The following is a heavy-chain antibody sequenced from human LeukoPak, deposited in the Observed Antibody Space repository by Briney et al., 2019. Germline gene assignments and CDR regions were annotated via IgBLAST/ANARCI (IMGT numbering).Heavy chain of an antibody. D-gene: IGHD2-15*01. CDR1: GFTFSSYG. V-gene: IGHV3-30*18. CDR3: AKDLVRDCSGGSCYGIDY. CDR2: ISYDGSNK. Sequence: GRSLRLSCAASGFTFSSYGMHWVRQAPGKGLEWVVVISYDGSNKYYADSVKGRFTISRDNSKNTLYLQMNSLRAEDTAVYYCAKDLVRDCSGGSCYGIDYWGQGTLVTVSS. J-gene: IGHJ4*02.